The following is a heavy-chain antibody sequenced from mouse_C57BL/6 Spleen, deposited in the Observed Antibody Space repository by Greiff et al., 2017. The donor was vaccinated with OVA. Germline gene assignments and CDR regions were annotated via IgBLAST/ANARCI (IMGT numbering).Heavy chain of an antibody. CDR1: GYTFTSYW. CDR2: INPRNGGT. V-gene: IGHV1-53*01. D-gene: IGHD4-1*01. Sequence: QVQLQQPGTELVKPGASVKLSCKASGYTFTSYWMHWVKQRPGQGLEWIGNINPRNGGTNYNEKFKSKATLTVDKSSSTAYMQLSSLTSEDSAVYCCARSRANLDFDDWGQGTTLTVSS. J-gene: IGHJ2*01. CDR3: ARSRANLDFDD.